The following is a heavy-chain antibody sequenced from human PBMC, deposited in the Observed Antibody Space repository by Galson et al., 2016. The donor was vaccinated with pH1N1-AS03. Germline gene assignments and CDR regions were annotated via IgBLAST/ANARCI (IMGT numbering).Heavy chain of an antibody. V-gene: IGHV3-23*01. D-gene: IGHD6-13*01. J-gene: IGHJ4*02. Sequence: SLRLSCAGSGFTSSSHAMSWVRQAPGKGLEWVSGISGSGGSTFYADSVKGRFTTSRDNSKNTVFLQMNSLRTEDTAVYYCATPPIAASGILGVFWGQGTLVTVSS. CDR1: GFTSSSHA. CDR3: ATPPIAASGILGVF. CDR2: ISGSGGST.